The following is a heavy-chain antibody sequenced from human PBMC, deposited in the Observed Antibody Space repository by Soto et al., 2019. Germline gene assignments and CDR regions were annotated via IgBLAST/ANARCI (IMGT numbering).Heavy chain of an antibody. D-gene: IGHD5-18*01. Sequence: EVQLVESGGGLVQPGGSLRLSCAASGFTFSSYWMHWVRQAPGKGLVWVSRINSDGSSTSYADSVKGRFTISRDNXKXXLYLQMNSLRAEDTAVYYCARDRGGTAMATDAFDIWGQGTMVTVSS. CDR1: GFTFSSYW. CDR3: ARDRGGTAMATDAFDI. J-gene: IGHJ3*02. CDR2: INSDGSST. V-gene: IGHV3-74*01.